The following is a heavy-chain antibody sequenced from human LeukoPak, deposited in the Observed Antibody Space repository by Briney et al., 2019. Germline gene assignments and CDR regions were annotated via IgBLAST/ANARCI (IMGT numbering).Heavy chain of an antibody. CDR3: ARYYYGSGSPDY. Sequence: GGSLRLSCAASGFTFSSYSMNWVRQAPGKGLEWVSSSSSSSSYIYYADSVKGRFTISRDNAKNSLYLQMNSLRAEDTAVYYCARYYYGSGSPDYWGQGTLVTVSS. V-gene: IGHV3-21*01. D-gene: IGHD3-10*01. J-gene: IGHJ4*02. CDR2: SSSSSSYI. CDR1: GFTFSSYS.